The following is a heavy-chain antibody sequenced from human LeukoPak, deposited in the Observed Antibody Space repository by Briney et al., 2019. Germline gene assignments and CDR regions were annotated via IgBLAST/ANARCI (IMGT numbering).Heavy chain of an antibody. V-gene: IGHV7-4-1*02. CDR3: ARAYGSGSSAPFSFDF. CDR2: INTNTGNP. D-gene: IGHD3-10*01. Sequence: ASVKVSCKASGGTFSSYAISWVRQAPGQGLEWMGWINTNTGNPTYAQGFTGRFVFSLDTSVSTAYLQISSLKAEDTAVYYCARAYGSGSSAPFSFDFWGQGTLVTVSS. J-gene: IGHJ4*02. CDR1: GGTFSSYA.